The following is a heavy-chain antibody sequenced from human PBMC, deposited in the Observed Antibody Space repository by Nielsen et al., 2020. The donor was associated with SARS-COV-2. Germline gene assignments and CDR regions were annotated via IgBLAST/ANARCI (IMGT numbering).Heavy chain of an antibody. J-gene: IGHJ6*02. CDR3: ATLFGEGYYYYGMDV. D-gene: IGHD3-10*02. V-gene: IGHV3-9*01. Sequence: SLKISCAASGFTFGDYAMHWVRQAPGKGLEWVSGISWNSGSIGYADSVKGRFTISRDNAKNSLYLQMNSLRAEDTALYYCATLFGEGYYYYGMDVWGQGTTVTVSS. CDR2: ISWNSGSI. CDR1: GFTFGDYA.